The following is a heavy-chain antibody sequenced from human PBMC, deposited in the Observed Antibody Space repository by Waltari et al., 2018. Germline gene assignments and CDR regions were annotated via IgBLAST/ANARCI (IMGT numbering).Heavy chain of an antibody. CDR3: ARAQWLTDAFDI. V-gene: IGHV4-61*01. Sequence: QVQLQESGPGLVKPSETLSLTCAVSGYSISSGYYWSWIRQPPGKGLEWIGYIYYSGSTNYNPSLKSRVTISVDTSKNQFSLKLSSVTAADTAVYYCARAQWLTDAFDIWGQGTMVTVSS. CDR2: IYYSGST. D-gene: IGHD6-19*01. J-gene: IGHJ3*02. CDR1: GYSISSGYY.